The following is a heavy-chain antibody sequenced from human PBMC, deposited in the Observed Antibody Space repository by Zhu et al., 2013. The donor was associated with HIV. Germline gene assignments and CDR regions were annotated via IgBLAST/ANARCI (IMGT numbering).Heavy chain of an antibody. D-gene: IGHD2-2*01. CDR1: GYTFTSYG. CDR2: ISAYNGNT. V-gene: IGHV1-18*01. Sequence: QVQLVQSGAEVKKPGASVKVSCKASGYTFTSYGISWVRQAPGQGLEWMGWISAYNGNTNYAQKLQGRVTMTTDTSTSTAYMELRSLRSDDTAVYYCARDPAKGFVVVPAAISRFDYWGQGTLVTVSS. CDR3: ARDPAKGFVVVPAAISRFDY. J-gene: IGHJ4*02.